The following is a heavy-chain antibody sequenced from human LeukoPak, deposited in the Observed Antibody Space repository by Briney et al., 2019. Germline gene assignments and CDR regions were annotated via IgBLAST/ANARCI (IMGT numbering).Heavy chain of an antibody. CDR1: GFTFSTYA. V-gene: IGHV3-23*01. Sequence: GGSLRLSCVASGFTFSTYAMSWVRQAPGKGLEWVATIDNSDDNTYYADSVKGRFTISRDDSKNTLYLQMSNLRTDDTAIYYCARDRSGSTHWGQGTLVTVSS. CDR2: IDNSDDNT. J-gene: IGHJ4*02. D-gene: IGHD1-26*01. CDR3: ARDRSGSTH.